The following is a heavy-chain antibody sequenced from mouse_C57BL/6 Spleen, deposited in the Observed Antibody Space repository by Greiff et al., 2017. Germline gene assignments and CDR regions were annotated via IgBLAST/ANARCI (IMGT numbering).Heavy chain of an antibody. V-gene: IGHV1-12*01. CDR2: IYPGNGDT. CDR3: ARSRIATLVATSDAMDY. Sequence: QVQLQQSGAELVRPGASVKMSCKASGYTFTSYNMHWVKQTPRQGLEWIGAIYPGNGDTSYNQKFKGKATLTVDKSSSPAYMQLSSLTSEDSAVYVCARSRIATLVATSDAMDYWGQGTSVTVSS. J-gene: IGHJ4*01. CDR1: GYTFTSYN. D-gene: IGHD1-1*01.